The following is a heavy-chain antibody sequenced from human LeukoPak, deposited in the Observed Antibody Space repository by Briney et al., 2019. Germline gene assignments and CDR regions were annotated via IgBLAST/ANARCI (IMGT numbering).Heavy chain of an antibody. J-gene: IGHJ4*02. V-gene: IGHV3-23*01. CDR3: AKAYYGSGSYPIFDY. Sequence: GGSLRLSCAASGFPFSTYSMTWVRQAPGKGMEWVSAISGRGDRTYYAESVKGRFTISRDNSKNTLYLQMNSLRAEDTAVYYCAKAYYGSGSYPIFDYWGQGTLVTVSS. CDR2: ISGRGDRT. D-gene: IGHD3-10*01. CDR1: GFPFSTYS.